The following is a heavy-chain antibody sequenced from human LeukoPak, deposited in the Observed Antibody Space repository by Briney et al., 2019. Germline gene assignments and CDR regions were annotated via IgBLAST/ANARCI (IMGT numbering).Heavy chain of an antibody. CDR2: MYQSGST. J-gene: IGHJ6*02. V-gene: IGHV4-39*01. D-gene: IGHD2-8*01. Sequence: SETLSLTCTVSGGSISSSRYYWGWIRQPPGKGLEWIGSMYQSGSTYYSPSLESRVTISVDTSKNQFSLKLSSVTAADMALYYCARHAAPGVLYYGMDVWGQGTTVTVS. CDR1: GGSISSSRYY. CDR3: ARHAAPGVLYYGMDV.